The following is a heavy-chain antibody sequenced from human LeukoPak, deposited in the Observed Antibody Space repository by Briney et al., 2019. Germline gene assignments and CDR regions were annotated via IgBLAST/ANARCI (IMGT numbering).Heavy chain of an antibody. CDR1: GFIFSNFA. CDR2: INGSGGNT. Sequence: GASLRLSCAASGFIFSNFAINSVRQARGKGLESVSAINGSGGNTYYADSVKGRFTISTDNSKNTLYLQMNGLRAEDTAVYYCASSPSRRLGLKFDPWGQGTLVTVSS. CDR3: ASSPSRRLGLKFDP. D-gene: IGHD3-16*01. J-gene: IGHJ5*02. V-gene: IGHV3-23*01.